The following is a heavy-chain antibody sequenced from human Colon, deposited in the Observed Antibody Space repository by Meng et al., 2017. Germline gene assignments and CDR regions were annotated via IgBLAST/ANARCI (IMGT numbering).Heavy chain of an antibody. CDR2: INAGYGNT. CDR1: GYTFTSYA. CDR3: ARKAAVANNWFDP. Sequence: VQLGQSGAEVKKPGASVKVSCQASGYTFTSYAIHWVRQAPGQRLEWMGSINAGYGNTDYSQRFQGRVTITRDTSASTVYMELNSLTSEDTAMYFCARKAAVANNWFDPWGQGTLVTVSS. D-gene: IGHD6-19*01. J-gene: IGHJ5*02. V-gene: IGHV1-3*01.